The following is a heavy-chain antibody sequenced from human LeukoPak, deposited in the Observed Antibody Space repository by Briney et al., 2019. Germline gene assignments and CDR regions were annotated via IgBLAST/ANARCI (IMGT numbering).Heavy chain of an antibody. Sequence: PSETLSLTCTISGASISDYFWSWVRQPPGKGLEWIGYVFYSGSTTYNPSLNSRVTISMDTSRSQFSLRLSSVTAADTAVYYCASFSGSYFFDYWGPGNLATVSS. CDR2: VFYSGST. J-gene: IGHJ4*02. V-gene: IGHV4-59*01. D-gene: IGHD1-26*01. CDR1: GASISDYF. CDR3: ASFSGSYFFDY.